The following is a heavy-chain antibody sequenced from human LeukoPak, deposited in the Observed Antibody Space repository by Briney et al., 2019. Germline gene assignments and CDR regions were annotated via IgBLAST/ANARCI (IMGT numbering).Heavy chain of an antibody. D-gene: IGHD4-4*01. CDR3: ARDVPVTPNYYFDY. J-gene: IGHJ4*02. V-gene: IGHV3-23*01. CDR2: ITATGDTA. CDR1: GFTFTKCA. Sequence: PGGSLRLSCVASGFTFTKCAMSWIRQAPGKGLEWVAIITATGDTAYYADSVKGRLTISRDNSKNTLYLQMNSLRAEDTAVYYCARDVPVTPNYYFDYWGQGTLVTVSS.